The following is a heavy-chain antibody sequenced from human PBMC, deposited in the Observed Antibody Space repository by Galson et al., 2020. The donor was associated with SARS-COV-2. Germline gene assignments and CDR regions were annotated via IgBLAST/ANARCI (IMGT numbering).Heavy chain of an antibody. J-gene: IGHJ4*02. V-gene: IGHV3-74*01. D-gene: IGHD2-2*01. Sequence: GESLKISCASSGFTFSSYWMHWVRQAPGKGLVWVSRINSDGSSTSYADSVKGRFTISRDNAKNTLYLQMNSLRAEDTAVYYCARDLLSPSPGIDYWGQGTLVTVSS. CDR2: INSDGSST. CDR3: ARDLLSPSPGIDY. CDR1: GFTFSSYW.